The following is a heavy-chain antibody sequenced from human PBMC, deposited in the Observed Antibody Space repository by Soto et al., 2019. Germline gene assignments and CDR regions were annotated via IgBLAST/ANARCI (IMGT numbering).Heavy chain of an antibody. V-gene: IGHV4-34*01. J-gene: IGHJ4*02. CDR3: ARGLSTGSPYSGGWYYFDS. CDR2: INHSGSA. CDR1: GGSFSGYI. D-gene: IGHD3-10*01. Sequence: QVQIHQWGAGVLKPSETLSLTCAVSGGSFSGYIWTWIRQTPGKGLQWIGQINHSGSAAYNPSLQNRVTISIMSTNQFSLELSSVTAADTAVYYCARGLSTGSPYSGGWYYFDSWGQGATVTVS.